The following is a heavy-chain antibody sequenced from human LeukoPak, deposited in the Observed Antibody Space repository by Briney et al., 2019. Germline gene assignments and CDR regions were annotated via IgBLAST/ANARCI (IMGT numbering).Heavy chain of an antibody. V-gene: IGHV3-9*03. D-gene: IGHD1-26*01. J-gene: IGHJ3*02. CDR1: GFTFDDYA. Sequence: GGSLRLSCAASGFTFDDYAMHWVRQAPGKGLEWVSGISWNSGSIGYADSVKGRFTISRDNAKNSLYLQMNSLRAEDMALYYCAKAVDEGATDAFDIWGQGTMVTVSS. CDR3: AKAVDEGATDAFDI. CDR2: ISWNSGSI.